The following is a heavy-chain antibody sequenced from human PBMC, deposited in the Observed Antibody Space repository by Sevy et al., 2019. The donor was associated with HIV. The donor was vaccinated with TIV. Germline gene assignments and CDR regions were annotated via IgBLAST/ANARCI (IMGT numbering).Heavy chain of an antibody. V-gene: IGHV3-7*01. D-gene: IGHD5-12*01. J-gene: IGHJ4*02. CDR1: GFMFSRYW. CDR2: IKEDGSEK. CDR3: ARWGGRGYSGYEYFDY. Sequence: GGSLRLSCAASGFMFSRYWMSWVRQAPGKGLEWVANIKEDGSEKYYVDSVKGRFTISRDNAKNSLYLQMNSLRAEDTAVYYCARWGGRGYSGYEYFDYWGQGTLVTVSS.